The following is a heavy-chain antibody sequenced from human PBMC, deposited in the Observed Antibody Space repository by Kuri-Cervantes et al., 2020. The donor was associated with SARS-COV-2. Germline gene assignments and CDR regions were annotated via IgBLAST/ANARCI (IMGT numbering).Heavy chain of an antibody. CDR3: ARQMMSSITIFGVVIKRNWFDP. J-gene: IGHJ5*02. Sequence: SETLSLTCTVSGGSISSSSYYWGWIRQPPGKGLECIGSIYYSGSTYYNPSLKTRVTISVDTSKNQFTLKLSSVTAADTAVYYCARQMMSSITIFGVVIKRNWFDPWGQGTLVTVSS. CDR2: IYYSGST. V-gene: IGHV4-39*01. CDR1: GGSISSSSYY. D-gene: IGHD3-3*01.